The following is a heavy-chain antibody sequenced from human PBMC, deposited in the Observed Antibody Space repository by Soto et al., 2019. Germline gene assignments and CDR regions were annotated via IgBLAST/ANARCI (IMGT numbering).Heavy chain of an antibody. CDR3: ARDRRIYSSSSSGLLGPPWDYYGMDV. CDR2: IYYSGST. D-gene: IGHD6-13*01. V-gene: IGHV4-39*07. CDR1: GGSISSSSYY. J-gene: IGHJ6*02. Sequence: SETLSLTCTVSGGSISSSSYYWGWIRQPPGKGLEWIGSIYYSGSTYYNPSLKSRVTISVDTSKNQFSLKLSSVTAADTAVYYCARDRRIYSSSSSGLLGPPWDYYGMDVWGQGTTVTVSS.